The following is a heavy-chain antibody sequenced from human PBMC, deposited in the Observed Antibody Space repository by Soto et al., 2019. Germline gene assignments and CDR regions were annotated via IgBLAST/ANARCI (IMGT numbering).Heavy chain of an antibody. Sequence: QLHLVQSGAVVKKPGASVTVSCSASGYPVTAYYMHWVRQAPGRGLEGRGAINPAPGAATYPQTFNGRVTGTSHTSTSTVFMELSGMTSEDTAVFYCARGGGVGVAGSAAFDMWGQGTLVTVSS. J-gene: IGHJ3*02. CDR3: ARGGGVGVAGSAAFDM. D-gene: IGHD3-3*01. V-gene: IGHV1-46*01. CDR1: GYPVTAYY. CDR2: INPAPGAA.